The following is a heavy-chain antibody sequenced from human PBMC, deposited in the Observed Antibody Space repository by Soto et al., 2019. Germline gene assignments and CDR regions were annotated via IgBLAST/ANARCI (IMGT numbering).Heavy chain of an antibody. V-gene: IGHV4-39*01. J-gene: IGHJ6*02. D-gene: IGHD3-3*01. CDR1: GGSISSSSYY. Sequence: SETLSLTCTVSGGSISSSSYYWGWIRQPPGEGLEWIGSIYYSGSTYYNPSLKSRVTISVDTSKNQFSLKLSSVTAADTAVYYCARQYEYYDFWSGYYYGMDVWGQGTTVTVSS. CDR2: IYYSGST. CDR3: ARQYEYYDFWSGYYYGMDV.